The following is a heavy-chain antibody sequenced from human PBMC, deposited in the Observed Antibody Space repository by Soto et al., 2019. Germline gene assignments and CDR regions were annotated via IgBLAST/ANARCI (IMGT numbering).Heavy chain of an antibody. CDR2: LKGEADGGTT. CDR1: GFTFSNAW. Sequence: EVSLRLSCATSGFTFSNAWLSWVRQAPGKGLEWVGRLKGEADGGTTDYAAPVKGRITISRDHSKDTLYLQMNSLKTEDTAVYYCTTGLSNGYYNFDYWGQGT. J-gene: IGHJ4*02. V-gene: IGHV3-15*01. D-gene: IGHD3-22*01. CDR3: TTGLSNGYYNFDY.